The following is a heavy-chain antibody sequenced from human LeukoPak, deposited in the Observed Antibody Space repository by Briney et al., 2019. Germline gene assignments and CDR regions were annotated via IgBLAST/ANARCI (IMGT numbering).Heavy chain of an antibody. Sequence: SETLSLTCAVSGGSISSSNWWSWVRQPPGRGLEWIGEIYHSGSTNYNPSLKSRVTISVDKSKNQFSLKLSSVTAADTAVYYCARRTNKGYYFDYWGQGTLVTVSS. V-gene: IGHV4-4*02. CDR1: GGSISSSNW. CDR3: ARRTNKGYYFDY. CDR2: IYHSGST. J-gene: IGHJ4*02. D-gene: IGHD2-15*01.